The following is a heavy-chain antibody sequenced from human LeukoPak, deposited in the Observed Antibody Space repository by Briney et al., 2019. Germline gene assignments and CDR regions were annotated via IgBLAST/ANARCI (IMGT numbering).Heavy chain of an antibody. D-gene: IGHD5-12*01. Sequence: GGSLRLSCAASRFTFSSYSMNWVRQAPGKGLEWVSSISSSSSYIYYADSVKGRFTISRDNAKNSLYLQMNSLRAEDTAVYYCARVGGFIVATITNYFDYWGQGTLVTVSS. J-gene: IGHJ4*02. CDR3: ARVGGFIVATITNYFDY. CDR2: ISSSSSYI. CDR1: RFTFSSYS. V-gene: IGHV3-21*01.